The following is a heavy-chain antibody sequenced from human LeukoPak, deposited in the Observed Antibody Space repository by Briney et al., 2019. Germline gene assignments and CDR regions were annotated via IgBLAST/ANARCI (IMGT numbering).Heavy chain of an antibody. Sequence: GGFLRLSCTASGFTFGDYAMSWFRQAPGKGLEWVGFIRSKAYGGTTEYAASVKGRFTISRDDSKSIAYLQMNSLKTEDTAVYYCTRVGGYCSSTSCYSHSDYWGQGTLVTVSS. J-gene: IGHJ4*02. CDR3: TRVGGYCSSTSCYSHSDY. CDR1: GFTFGDYA. CDR2: IRSKAYGGTT. D-gene: IGHD2-2*02. V-gene: IGHV3-49*03.